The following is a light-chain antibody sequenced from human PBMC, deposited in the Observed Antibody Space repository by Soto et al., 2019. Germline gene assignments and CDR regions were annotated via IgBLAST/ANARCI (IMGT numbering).Light chain of an antibody. CDR3: QQLNSYPIT. V-gene: IGKV1-9*01. Sequence: DIQLTQSPPFLSASVGDRVTITCRASQGISSYLAWYQQKPGKAPKLLIYAASTLESGVSSRFSGSRSGTEFTLAISSLQPEDLATYYCQQLNSYPITFGGGTKVEL. J-gene: IGKJ4*01. CDR2: AAS. CDR1: QGISSY.